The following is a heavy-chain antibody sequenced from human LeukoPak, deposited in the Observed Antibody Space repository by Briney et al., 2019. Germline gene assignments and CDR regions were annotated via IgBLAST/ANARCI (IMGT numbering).Heavy chain of an antibody. Sequence: GVTLRLSCAASGFTFSSSGMSWVRQAPGKGLEWVSTISDSGGSTYYADSVKGRFTVSRDNSKNTLYLQMNSLRVDDTAVYYCAREVNTMIVVVIGNYFDYWGQGALVTVSS. CDR3: AREVNTMIVVVIGNYFDY. CDR1: GFTFSSSG. J-gene: IGHJ4*02. D-gene: IGHD3-22*01. V-gene: IGHV3-23*01. CDR2: ISDSGGST.